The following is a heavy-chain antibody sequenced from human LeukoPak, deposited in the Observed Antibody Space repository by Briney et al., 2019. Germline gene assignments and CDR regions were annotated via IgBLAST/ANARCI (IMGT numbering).Heavy chain of an antibody. Sequence: SETLSLTCTVSGGSISSYYWSWIRQPPGKGLEWIGSIYYSGSTYYNPSLKSRVTISVDTSKNQFSLKLSSVTAADTAVYYCAREPTDAFDIWGQGTMVTVSS. V-gene: IGHV4-59*12. CDR1: GGSISSYY. J-gene: IGHJ3*02. CDR3: AREPTDAFDI. CDR2: IYYSGST.